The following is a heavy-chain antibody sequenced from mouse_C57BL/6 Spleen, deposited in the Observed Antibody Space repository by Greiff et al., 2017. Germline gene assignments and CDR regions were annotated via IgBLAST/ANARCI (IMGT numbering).Heavy chain of an antibody. CDR2: IYPGSGST. Sequence: VKLQQPGAELVKPGASVKMSCKASGYTFTSYWITWVKQRPGQGLEWIGDIYPGSGSTTYNEKFKSKATLTVDTSSSTAYMQLSSLTSEDSAVYYCARRVISDGYLHAMDYWGQGTSVTVSS. J-gene: IGHJ4*01. D-gene: IGHD2-3*01. CDR3: ARRVISDGYLHAMDY. CDR1: GYTFTSYW. V-gene: IGHV1-55*01.